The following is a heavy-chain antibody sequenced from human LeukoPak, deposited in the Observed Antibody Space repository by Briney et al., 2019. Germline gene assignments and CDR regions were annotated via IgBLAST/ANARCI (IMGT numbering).Heavy chain of an antibody. CDR2: IKQDGSEK. D-gene: IGHD3-10*01. CDR3: ARQYLLWFGSVHYGMDV. J-gene: IGHJ6*02. CDR1: GFTFISYW. Sequence: GGSLRLSCAASGFTFISYWMSWVRQAPGKGLEWVANIKQDGSEKYYVDSVKGRFTISRDNAKNSLYLQMNSLRAEDTAVYYCARQYLLWFGSVHYGMDVWGQGTTVTVSS. V-gene: IGHV3-7*01.